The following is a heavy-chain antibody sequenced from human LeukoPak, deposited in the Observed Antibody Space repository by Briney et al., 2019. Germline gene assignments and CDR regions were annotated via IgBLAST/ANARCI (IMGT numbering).Heavy chain of an antibody. CDR3: ATSDDSSGYWGGFDY. Sequence: ASVKVSCKVSGYTLTELSMHWVRQAPGKGLEWMGGFDPEDGETIYAQKFQGRVTMTEDTSTDTAYMELSSLRSEDTAVYYCATSDDSSGYWGGFDYWGQGTPVTVSS. D-gene: IGHD3-22*01. CDR2: FDPEDGET. CDR1: GYTLTELS. V-gene: IGHV1-24*01. J-gene: IGHJ4*02.